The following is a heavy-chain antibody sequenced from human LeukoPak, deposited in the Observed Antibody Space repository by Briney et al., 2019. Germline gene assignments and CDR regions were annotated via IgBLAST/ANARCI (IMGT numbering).Heavy chain of an antibody. CDR2: INPSGGST. Sequence: ASVKVSCKASGYTFTSYYMHWVRQAPGQGLEWMRIINPSGGSTSYAQKFQGRVTMTRDTSTSTVYMELSSLRSEDTAVYYCARDSCSSTSCYRFQLDYWGQGTLVTVSS. D-gene: IGHD2-2*02. CDR3: ARDSCSSTSCYRFQLDY. V-gene: IGHV1-46*01. J-gene: IGHJ4*02. CDR1: GYTFTSYY.